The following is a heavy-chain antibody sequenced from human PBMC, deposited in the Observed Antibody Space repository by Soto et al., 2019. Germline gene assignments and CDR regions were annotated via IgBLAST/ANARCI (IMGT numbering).Heavy chain of an antibody. Sequence: PSETLSLTCAVSGGSISSGGYSWSWIRQPPGKGLEWIGYIYYSGSTYYNPSLKSRVTISVDTSKNQFSLKLSSVTAADTAVYYCARDSSRDNWFDPWGQGTLVTVSS. CDR1: GGSISSGGYS. CDR2: IYYSGST. V-gene: IGHV4-31*11. D-gene: IGHD2-15*01. J-gene: IGHJ5*02. CDR3: ARDSSRDNWFDP.